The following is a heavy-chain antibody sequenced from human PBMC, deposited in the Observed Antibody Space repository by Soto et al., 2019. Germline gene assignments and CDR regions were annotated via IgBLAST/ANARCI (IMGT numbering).Heavy chain of an antibody. V-gene: IGHV1-69*13. Sequence: ASVKVSCKASGGTFSSYAISWVRQAPGQGLEWMGGIIPIFGTANYAQKFQGRVTITADESTSTAYMELSSLRSEGTAVYYCARAGLRRGGSWLNWFDPCGQGTLVTVSS. J-gene: IGHJ5*02. CDR1: GGTFSSYA. D-gene: IGHD6-13*01. CDR3: ARAGLRRGGSWLNWFDP. CDR2: IIPIFGTA.